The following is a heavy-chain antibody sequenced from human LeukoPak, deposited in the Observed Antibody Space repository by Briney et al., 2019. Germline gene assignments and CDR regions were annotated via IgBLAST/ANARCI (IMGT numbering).Heavy chain of an antibody. D-gene: IGHD3-22*01. CDR2: IYHSGST. CDR1: GYSISSGYH. J-gene: IGHJ1*01. V-gene: IGHV4-38-2*02. CDR3: ARVVQSTDSSGFYLPEYFQH. Sequence: SETLSPTCTVSGYSISSGYHWGWIRQPPGKGLEWIGSIYHSGSTYYNPSLKSRVTISVDTSKNQFSLNLRSVTAADTAVYYCARVVQSTDSSGFYLPEYFQHWGQGTLVTVSS.